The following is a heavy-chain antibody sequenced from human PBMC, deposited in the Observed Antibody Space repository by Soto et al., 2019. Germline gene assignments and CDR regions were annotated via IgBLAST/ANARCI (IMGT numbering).Heavy chain of an antibody. D-gene: IGHD6-19*01. CDR3: ARSRGIAVAGTHAFDI. CDR2: INPNSGGT. J-gene: IGHJ3*02. V-gene: IGHV1-2*04. Sequence: ASVKVSCKASGYTFTSYAMHWVRQAPGQGLEWMGWINPNSGGTNYAQKFQGWVTMTRDTSISTAYMELSRLRSDGTAVYYCARSRGIAVAGTHAFDIWGQGTMVTVSS. CDR1: GYTFTSYA.